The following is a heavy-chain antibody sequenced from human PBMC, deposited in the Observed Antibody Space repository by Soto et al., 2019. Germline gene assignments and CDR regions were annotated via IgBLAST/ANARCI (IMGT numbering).Heavy chain of an antibody. D-gene: IGHD6-19*01. J-gene: IGHJ6*02. CDR2: TYYRSKWYN. CDR3: ARVLIAVADPQTPDYYYYGMDV. CDR1: GDSVSSNSAA. Sequence: SQTLSLTCAISGDSVSSNSAAWNWIRQSPSRGLEWLGRTYYRSKWYNDYAVSVKSRITINPDTSKNQFSLQLNSVTPEDTAVYYCARVLIAVADPQTPDYYYYGMDVWGQGTTVTVSS. V-gene: IGHV6-1*01.